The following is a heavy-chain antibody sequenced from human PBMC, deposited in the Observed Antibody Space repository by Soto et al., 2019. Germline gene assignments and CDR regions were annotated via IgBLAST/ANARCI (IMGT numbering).Heavy chain of an antibody. J-gene: IGHJ4*02. D-gene: IGHD3-22*01. CDR3: ARVRGGTMIVVVMAFDY. CDR2: IYYSGST. V-gene: IGHV4-31*03. Sequence: SETLSLTCTVSGGSISSGGYYWSWIRQHPGKGLEWIGYIYYSGSTYYNPSLKSRVTISVDTSKNQFSLKLSSVTAADTAVYYCARVRGGTMIVVVMAFDYWGQGTLVTVSS. CDR1: GGSISSGGYY.